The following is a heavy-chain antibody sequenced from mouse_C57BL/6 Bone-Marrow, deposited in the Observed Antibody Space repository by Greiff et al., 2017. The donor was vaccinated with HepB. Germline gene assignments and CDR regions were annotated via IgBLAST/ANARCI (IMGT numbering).Heavy chain of an antibody. Sequence: VKLKESGPGLVQPSQSLSITCTVSGFALTSYGVHWVRQSPGKGLEWLGVIWSGGSTDYNAGFISRLSIRKDNSTSQVFFRMTSMQADDPAIYYCAGNRIYYGSSYPDAMDYWGQGTSVTVSS. CDR1: GFALTSYG. CDR3: AGNRIYYGSSYPDAMDY. V-gene: IGHV2-2*01. D-gene: IGHD1-1*01. CDR2: IWSGGST. J-gene: IGHJ4*01.